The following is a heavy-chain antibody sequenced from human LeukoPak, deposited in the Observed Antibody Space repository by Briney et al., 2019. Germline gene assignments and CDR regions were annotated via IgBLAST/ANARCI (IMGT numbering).Heavy chain of an antibody. CDR1: GFTFSSYA. CDR3: AKAFWSGYSNMIDY. J-gene: IGHJ4*02. CDR2: ISGSGGST. V-gene: IGHV3-23*01. D-gene: IGHD3-3*01. Sequence: PGGSLRLSCAASGFTFSSYAMSWVRQAPGKGLEWVSAISGSGGSTYYADSVKGRFTISRDNYKNTLYLQMNSLRAEDTAVYYCAKAFWSGYSNMIDYWGQGTLVTVSS.